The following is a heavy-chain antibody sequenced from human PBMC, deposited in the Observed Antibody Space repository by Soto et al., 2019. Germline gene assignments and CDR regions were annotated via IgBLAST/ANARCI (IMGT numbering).Heavy chain of an antibody. Sequence: GASVKVSCKASGGTFSSYAISWVRQAPGQGLEWMGGIIPIFGTANYAQKFQGRVTITADESTSTAYMELSSLRSEDTAVYYCASDTKRDYDSTNGFAYGMDVWGQGTTVTVSS. CDR2: IIPIFGTA. V-gene: IGHV1-69*13. CDR3: ASDTKRDYDSTNGFAYGMDV. J-gene: IGHJ6*02. D-gene: IGHD3-3*01. CDR1: GGTFSSYA.